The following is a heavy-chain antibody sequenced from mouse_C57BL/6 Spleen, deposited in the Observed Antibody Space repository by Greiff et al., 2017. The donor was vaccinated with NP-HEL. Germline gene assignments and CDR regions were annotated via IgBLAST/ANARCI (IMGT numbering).Heavy chain of an antibody. CDR1: GYTFTSYW. D-gene: IGHD2-3*01. J-gene: IGHJ2*01. CDR3: ARERDGYYYFDY. V-gene: IGHV1-64*01. Sequence: QVQLQQPGAELVKPGASVKLSCKASGYTFTSYWMHWVKQRPGQGLEWIGMIHPNSGSTNYNEKFKSKATLTVDKSSSTAYMQLSRLTSEDSAVYYCARERDGYYYFDYWGQGTTLTVSS. CDR2: IHPNSGST.